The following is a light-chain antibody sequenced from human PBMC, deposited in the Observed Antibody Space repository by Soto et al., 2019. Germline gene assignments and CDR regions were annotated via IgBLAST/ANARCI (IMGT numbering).Light chain of an antibody. Sequence: EIVLTQSPDTLSVSPGERATLSCRASQTVGSNLAWYQQKPGQAPRLLIYGASTRASDTPARFSGSGSVTECALTISSLQSEDVAVYYCQQYNNWPITLGQGTRLEIK. CDR2: GAS. J-gene: IGKJ5*01. V-gene: IGKV3D-15*01. CDR3: QQYNNWPIT. CDR1: QTVGSN.